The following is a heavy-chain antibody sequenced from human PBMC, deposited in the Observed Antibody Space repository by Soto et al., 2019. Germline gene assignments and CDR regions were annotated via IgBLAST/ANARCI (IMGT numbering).Heavy chain of an antibody. CDR3: ARDPHEFWTSYWFDP. J-gene: IGHJ5*02. CDR2: ISAYDGKT. Sequence: ASVKVSCKTYGYTFNTYCINWVRQAPVQGLELMGWISAYDGKTTYAEKFQGRVTLTTDTSTSTAYMELRSLRSDDTAIYYCARDPHEFWTSYWFDPWGQGTPVTVSS. V-gene: IGHV1-18*01. CDR1: GYTFNTYC. D-gene: IGHD3-3*01.